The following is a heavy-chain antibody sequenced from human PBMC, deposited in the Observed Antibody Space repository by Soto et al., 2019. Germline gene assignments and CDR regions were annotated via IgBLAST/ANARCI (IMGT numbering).Heavy chain of an antibody. CDR2: ISYRGTT. D-gene: IGHD4-17*01. V-gene: IGHV4-30-4*01. J-gene: IGHJ4*02. CDR1: GDSISGGDYF. CDR3: ARVPFDYGDSGSAAQLNFDN. Sequence: PSETLSLTCTVSGDSISGGDYFWSWVRQPPGKGLEWIGYISYRGTTSYNPSLESRLTISVDTSKNQFSLKVRSVTAADTALYYCARVPFDYGDSGSAAQLNFDNWGQGTLVTVSS.